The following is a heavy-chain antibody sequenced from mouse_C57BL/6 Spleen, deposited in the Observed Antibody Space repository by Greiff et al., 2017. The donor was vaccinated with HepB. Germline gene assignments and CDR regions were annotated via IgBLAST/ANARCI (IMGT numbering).Heavy chain of an antibody. CDR2: IDPSDSYT. J-gene: IGHJ2*01. Sequence: VQLQQSGAELVKPGASVKLSCKASGYTFTSYWMQWVKQRPGQGLEWIGEIDPSDSYTNYNQKFKGKATLTVDTSSSTAYMQLSSLTSEDSAVYYCARMTGYYFDYWGQGTTLTVSS. CDR3: ARMTGYYFDY. CDR1: GYTFTSYW. V-gene: IGHV1-50*01. D-gene: IGHD4-1*01.